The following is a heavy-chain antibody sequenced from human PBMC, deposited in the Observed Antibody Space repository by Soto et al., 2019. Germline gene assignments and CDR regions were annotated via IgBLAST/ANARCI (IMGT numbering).Heavy chain of an antibody. Sequence: DVQLVESGGGLVQPGGSLRLSCAASGFTFSSYWMSWVRQAPGKGLEWVANIKQDGSERSYVDSVKGRFTISRDNAKNSLYLQMNSLRVEDTAVYYCARDRGWVVVVAAASPTYFDHWGQGTLVTVSS. CDR3: ARDRGWVVVVAAASPTYFDH. CDR2: IKQDGSER. D-gene: IGHD2-15*01. CDR1: GFTFSSYW. J-gene: IGHJ4*02. V-gene: IGHV3-7*01.